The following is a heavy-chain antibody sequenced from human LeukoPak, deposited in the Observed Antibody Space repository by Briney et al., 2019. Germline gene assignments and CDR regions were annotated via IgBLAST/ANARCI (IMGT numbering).Heavy chain of an antibody. V-gene: IGHV4-4*02. CDR2: IYHSGST. CDR1: GGSISSSNW. D-gene: IGHD3-10*01. J-gene: IGHJ4*02. CDR3: ASRMGSGSYTFDY. Sequence: RSSETLSLTCAVSGGSISSSNWWSWVRQPPGKGLEWIGEIYHSGSTNYNPSLKSRVTISVDKSKNQFSLKLSSVTAADTAVYYCASRMGSGSYTFDYWGQGTLVTVSS.